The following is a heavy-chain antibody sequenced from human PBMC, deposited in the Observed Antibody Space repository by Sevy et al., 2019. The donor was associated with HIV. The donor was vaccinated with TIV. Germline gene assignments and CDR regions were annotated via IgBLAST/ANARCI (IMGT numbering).Heavy chain of an antibody. CDR2: ISGRSSYI. CDR1: GFTFSDYY. D-gene: IGHD2-2*01. CDR3: ARDGGCSSASCLLYFDS. J-gene: IGHJ4*02. V-gene: IGHV3-21*06. Sequence: GGSLRLSCAASGFTFSDYYMNWVRQAPGTGLEWVSSISGRSSYIHYSDPARGRLTISRDNAKNSLYLQMNSLRAADTAVYFCARDGGCSSASCLLYFDSWGQGALVTVSS.